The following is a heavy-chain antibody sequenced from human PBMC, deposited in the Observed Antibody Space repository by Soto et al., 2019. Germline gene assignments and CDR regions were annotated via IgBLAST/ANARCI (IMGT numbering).Heavy chain of an antibody. CDR3: AKDLVDGVPSGSDY. V-gene: IGHV3-30*18. CDR1: GFTFSSYG. CDR2: ISYDGSNK. Sequence: QVQLVESGGGVVQPGRSLRLSCAASGFTFSSYGMHWVRQAPGKGLEWVAVISYDGSNKYYADSVKGRFTISRDNSKNTLYLQMSSLRAEDTAVYYCAKDLVDGVPSGSDYWGQGTLVTVSS. D-gene: IGHD2-21*01. J-gene: IGHJ4*02.